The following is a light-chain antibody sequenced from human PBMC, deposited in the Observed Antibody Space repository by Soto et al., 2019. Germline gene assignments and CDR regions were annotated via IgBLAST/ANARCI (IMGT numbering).Light chain of an antibody. Sequence: QSLLTHPASLSGSPGQSITISCTGTSSDVGGYNYVSWYQQHPGKAPKLMIYEVSNRPSGVSNRFSGSKSGNTASLTISGLQAEDEADYYCSSYTSSSTQVFGTGTKVTV. CDR2: EVS. CDR1: SSDVGGYNY. J-gene: IGLJ1*01. CDR3: SSYTSSSTQV. V-gene: IGLV2-14*01.